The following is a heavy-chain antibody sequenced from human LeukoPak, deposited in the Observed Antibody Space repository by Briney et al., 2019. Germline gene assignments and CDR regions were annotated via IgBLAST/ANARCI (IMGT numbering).Heavy chain of an antibody. V-gene: IGHV4-31*03. J-gene: IGHJ6*03. CDR3: ASLGDCSSTSCYTYYYYYYMDV. CDR2: IYYSGST. D-gene: IGHD2-2*01. CDR1: GGSISSGGYY. Sequence: SETLSLTCTVSGGSISSGGYYWSWIRQHPGKGLEWIGYIYYSGSTYYNPSLKSRVTISVDTSKNQFSLKLSSVTAEDTAVYYCASLGDCSSTSCYTYYYYYYMDVWGKGTTVTVSS.